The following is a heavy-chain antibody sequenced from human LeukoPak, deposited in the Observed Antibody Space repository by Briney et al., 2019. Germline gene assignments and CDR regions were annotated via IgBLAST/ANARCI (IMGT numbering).Heavy chain of an antibody. CDR3: ARDRGNPQWLVSGIDY. V-gene: IGHV4-34*01. CDR1: GGSFSGYY. CDR2: INHSGST. J-gene: IGHJ4*02. Sequence: SETLSLTCAVYGGSFSGYYWSWIRQPPGKGLEWIGEINHSGSTYYNPSLKSRVTISVDTSKNQFSLKLSSVTAADTAVYYCARDRGNPQWLVSGIDYWGQGTLVTVSS. D-gene: IGHD6-19*01.